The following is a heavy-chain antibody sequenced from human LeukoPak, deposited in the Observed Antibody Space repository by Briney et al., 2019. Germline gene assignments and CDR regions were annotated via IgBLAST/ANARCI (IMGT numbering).Heavy chain of an antibody. V-gene: IGHV4-59*08. D-gene: IGHD4-17*01. CDR2: IYYSGRT. J-gene: IGHJ4*02. CDR3: AGSTVTRPLGSFDY. CDR1: GGSISSYY. Sequence: PSETLSLTCTVSGGSISSYYWSWIRQPPGKGLEWIGYIYYSGRTNYNPSPKSRVTISLDTSKNQFSLKLSSVTAADAAVYYCAGSTVTRPLGSFDYWGQGTLVTVSS.